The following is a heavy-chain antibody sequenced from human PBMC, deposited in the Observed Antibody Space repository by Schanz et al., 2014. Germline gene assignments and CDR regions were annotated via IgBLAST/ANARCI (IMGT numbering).Heavy chain of an antibody. Sequence: EVQLVESGGGLVQPGGSLRLSCAVSGFRFKTYEMNWVRQAPGKGLEWVSAISGSGASTYYADSVKGRFTISRDNSKNTLYLQMNSLRAEDTAVYYCAKDQGSYGSGSYSYFDYWGQGTLATVSS. J-gene: IGHJ4*02. CDR3: AKDQGSYGSGSYSYFDY. V-gene: IGHV3-23*04. D-gene: IGHD3-10*01. CDR1: GFRFKTYE. CDR2: ISGSGAST.